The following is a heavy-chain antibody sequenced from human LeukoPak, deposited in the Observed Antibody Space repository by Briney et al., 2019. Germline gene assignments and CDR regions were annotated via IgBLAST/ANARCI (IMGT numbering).Heavy chain of an antibody. CDR1: GGSINSYY. J-gene: IGHJ4*02. Sequence: PSQTLSLTCTPSGGSINSYYWSWIRQPPGKGLEGIGHIYYTGRTYYKPSLERRVTISVDTAKNQISLKLSYVTAADTAVYYCARYEEFSTGYSASSPRHYFDHWGQGTLVTVSS. V-gene: IGHV4-59*01. CDR2: IYYTGRT. CDR3: ARYEEFSTGYSASSPRHYFDH. D-gene: IGHD3/OR15-3a*01.